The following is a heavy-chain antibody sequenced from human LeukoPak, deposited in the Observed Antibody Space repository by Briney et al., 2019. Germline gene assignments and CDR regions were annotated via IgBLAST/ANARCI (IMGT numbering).Heavy chain of an antibody. Sequence: GESLKISCKGSGYSFTSYWIGWVRQMPREGLEWMVIIYPGDSDTRYSPSFQGQVTISADKSISTAYLQWSSLKASDTAMYYCARQSRLVSGPPLDYWGQGTLVTVSS. CDR3: ARQSRLVSGPPLDY. CDR1: GYSFTSYW. V-gene: IGHV5-51*01. J-gene: IGHJ4*02. CDR2: IYPGDSDT. D-gene: IGHD5-12*01.